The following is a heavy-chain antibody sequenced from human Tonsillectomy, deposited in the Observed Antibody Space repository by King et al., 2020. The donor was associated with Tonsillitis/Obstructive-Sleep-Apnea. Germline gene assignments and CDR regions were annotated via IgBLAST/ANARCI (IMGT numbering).Heavy chain of an antibody. J-gene: IGHJ3*02. D-gene: IGHD2-2*02. V-gene: IGHV4-34*01. CDR3: ARSFSTIYYNRFAFDI. Sequence: VQLQQWGAGLLKPSETLSLTCAVYGGPFGTYYWSWIRQPPGKGLEWIGEINHSGSTNYNPSLKSRVTISIDTSKNQFSLKLSSVTAADTAVYYCARSFSTIYYNRFAFDIWGQGTMVTVSS. CDR1: GGPFGTYY. CDR2: INHSGST.